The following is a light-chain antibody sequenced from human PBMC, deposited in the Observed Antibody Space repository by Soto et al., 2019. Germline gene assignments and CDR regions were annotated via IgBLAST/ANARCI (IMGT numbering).Light chain of an antibody. J-gene: IGLJ1*01. CDR1: GSDIAGYNY. Sequence: QSALAQPASVSGSPGQSITISCTGTGSDIAGYNYVSWFQQHPGKAPKLMMYQVTIRPSGVSNRFSGAKSGNTASLTISGLQAEDEAEYYCSPFTSTTSLYVFGTG. CDR3: SPFTSTTSLYV. V-gene: IGLV2-14*01. CDR2: QVT.